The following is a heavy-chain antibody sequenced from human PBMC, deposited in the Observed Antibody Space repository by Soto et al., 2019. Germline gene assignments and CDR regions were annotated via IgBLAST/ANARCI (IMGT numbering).Heavy chain of an antibody. Sequence: GGSLRLSYAASGFTFSSYAMSWVRQAPGKGLEWVSGISGSGDSTHYADSVKGRFIISRDNSKNTLYLQMNSLGAEDTAVYYCAKTVPGTIDGGQGTLVTFS. CDR3: AKTVPGTID. V-gene: IGHV3-23*01. D-gene: IGHD6-19*01. CDR1: GFTFSSYA. CDR2: ISGSGDST. J-gene: IGHJ4*02.